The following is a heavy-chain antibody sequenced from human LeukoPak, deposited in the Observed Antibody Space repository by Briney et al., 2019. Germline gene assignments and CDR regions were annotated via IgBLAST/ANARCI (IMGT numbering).Heavy chain of an antibody. CDR1: GFTFSSYG. CDR3: AKEGLQQLVPNYYFDY. Sequence: TGGSLRLSCAASGFTFSSYGMHWVRQAPGKGLEWVAFIRYDGSNKYYADSVKGRFTISRDNSKNTLYLQMNSLRAEDTAVYYCAKEGLQQLVPNYYFDYWGQGTLVTVSS. J-gene: IGHJ4*02. D-gene: IGHD6-13*01. V-gene: IGHV3-30*02. CDR2: IRYDGSNK.